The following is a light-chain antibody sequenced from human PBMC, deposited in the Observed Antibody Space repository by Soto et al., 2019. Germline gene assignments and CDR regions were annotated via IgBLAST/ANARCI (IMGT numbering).Light chain of an antibody. CDR1: QAVRND. J-gene: IGKJ2*01. CDR3: LQDYIYPYT. CDR2: VAS. Sequence: AIQMTQSPSSLSASVGDRVTITCRASQAVRNDLGWYQQKPGKAPKLLIYVASSLQSGVPSRFSGSGSGTDFTLTISSLQPEDFATYYCLQDYIYPYTFGQGTKLEIK. V-gene: IGKV1-6*01.